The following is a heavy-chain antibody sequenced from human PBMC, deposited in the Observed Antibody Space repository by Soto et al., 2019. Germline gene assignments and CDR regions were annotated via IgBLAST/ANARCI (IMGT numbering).Heavy chain of an antibody. J-gene: IGHJ6*02. CDR3: AIDLYIVVVTDSTGDGMDV. Sequence: GGSLRLSCAASGFTFSSYAMSWVRQAPGKGLEWVSAISGSGGSTYYADSVKGRFTISRDNSKNTLYLQMNSLRAEDTAVYYCAIDLYIVVVTDSTGDGMDVWCQATTVTV. CDR2: ISGSGGST. CDR1: GFTFSSYA. D-gene: IGHD2-21*02. V-gene: IGHV3-23*01.